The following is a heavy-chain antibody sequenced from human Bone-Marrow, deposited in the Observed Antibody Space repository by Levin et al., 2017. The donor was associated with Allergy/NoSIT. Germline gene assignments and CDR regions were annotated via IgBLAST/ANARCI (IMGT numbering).Heavy chain of an antibody. V-gene: IGHV4-61*02. CDR1: GGSIRSGSYY. Sequence: SETLSLTCTVSGGSIRSGSYYWNWIRQPAGKGLEWIGRIYISGSTNYNPSLKSRVTISLDTSKNQFSLNVNSVTAADTAVYYCARDIGSGWFLDFHIWGQGTMVTVSS. CDR3: ARDIGSGWFLDFHI. D-gene: IGHD6-19*01. J-gene: IGHJ3*02. CDR2: IYISGST.